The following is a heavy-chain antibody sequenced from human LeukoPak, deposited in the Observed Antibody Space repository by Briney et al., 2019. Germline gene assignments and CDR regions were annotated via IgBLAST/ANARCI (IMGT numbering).Heavy chain of an antibody. D-gene: IGHD5-24*01. CDR2: ISHTGTTM. CDR3: GRRTQDGYNSPIDY. CDR1: GFSFSSYS. J-gene: IGHJ4*02. V-gene: IGHV3-48*04. Sequence: GGSLRLSCAASGFSFSSYSMNWVRQATGKGLEWVSYISHTGTTMSYADSVKGRFTISRDNARNSLYLQMNSLRAEDTAEYYCGRRTQDGYNSPIDYWGQGTLVTVSS.